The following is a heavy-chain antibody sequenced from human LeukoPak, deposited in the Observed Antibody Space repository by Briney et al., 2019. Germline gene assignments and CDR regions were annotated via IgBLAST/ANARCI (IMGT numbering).Heavy chain of an antibody. D-gene: IGHD5-12*01. CDR2: ISYDGSNK. J-gene: IGHJ4*02. Sequence: GGSLRLSCAASGFTFSSYAMHWVRQAPGKGLEWVAVISYDGSNKYYADSVKGRFTISRDNSKNTLYLQMNSLRAEDTAVYYCAKDIVATFFCYWGQGTLVTVSS. CDR3: AKDIVATFFCY. V-gene: IGHV3-30*04. CDR1: GFTFSSYA.